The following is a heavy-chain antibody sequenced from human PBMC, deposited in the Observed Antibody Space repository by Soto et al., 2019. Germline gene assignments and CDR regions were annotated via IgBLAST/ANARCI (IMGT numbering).Heavy chain of an antibody. D-gene: IGHD2-15*01. CDR1: GYTLTELS. J-gene: IGHJ6*03. CDR2: FDPEVGEA. Sequence: ASVKVSCKVSGYTLTELSMHWVRQAPGKGLEWMGGFDPEVGEAIYAQKFQGRVTMTADKSTSTAYMELSSLRSEDTAVYYCARGGYCSGGSCYGGYYYYMDVWGKGTTVTVSS. CDR3: ARGGYCSGGSCYGGYYYYMDV. V-gene: IGHV1-24*01.